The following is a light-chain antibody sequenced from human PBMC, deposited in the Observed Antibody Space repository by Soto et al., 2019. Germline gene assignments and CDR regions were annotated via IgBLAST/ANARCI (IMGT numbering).Light chain of an antibody. V-gene: IGKV3-15*01. CDR1: QSVSSN. J-gene: IGKJ1*01. Sequence: EIVMTQSPATLSVSPGERPTLSCMASQSVSSNLAWYQQKPGQAPRLLIYDASTRAPGIPARFSGSGSATEFTLTISSLQSEDFAVYYCQQYNNWPRTFGQGTKVDIK. CDR2: DAS. CDR3: QQYNNWPRT.